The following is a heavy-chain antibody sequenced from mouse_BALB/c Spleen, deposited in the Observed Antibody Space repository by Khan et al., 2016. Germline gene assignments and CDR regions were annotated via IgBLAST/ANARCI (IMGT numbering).Heavy chain of an antibody. CDR2: IDPANGNT. V-gene: IGHV14-3*02. Sequence: VQLQQSGAELVKPGASVKLSCTASGFNIKDTYMHWVKQRPEQGMEWIGRIDPANGNTKYDPKFQGKATITADTSSNTAYLQLSSLTSEDTAIYYGARSPYDYDVGFAYWGQGTLVTGSA. J-gene: IGHJ3*01. D-gene: IGHD2-4*01. CDR3: ARSPYDYDVGFAY. CDR1: GFNIKDTY.